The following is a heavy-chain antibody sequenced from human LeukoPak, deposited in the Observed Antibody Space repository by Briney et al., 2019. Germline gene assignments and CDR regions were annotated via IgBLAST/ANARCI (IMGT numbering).Heavy chain of an antibody. CDR2: ISGSGGTT. V-gene: IGHV3-23*01. Sequence: GGSLRLSCAASGFTFSSYAMSWVRQAPGKGLEWVSAISGSGGTTYYAESVKGRFTISRDNSKNSLYLQMNSLRAEDTAVYYCARSYYDILTGQGLAFDIWGQGTMVTVSS. D-gene: IGHD3-9*01. CDR3: ARSYYDILTGQGLAFDI. CDR1: GFTFSSYA. J-gene: IGHJ3*02.